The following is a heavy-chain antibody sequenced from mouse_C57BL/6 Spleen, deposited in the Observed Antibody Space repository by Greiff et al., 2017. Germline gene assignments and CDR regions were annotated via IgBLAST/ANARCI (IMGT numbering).Heavy chain of an antibody. Sequence: QVQLQQPGAELVRPGTSVKLSCKASGYTFTSYWMHWVKQRPGQGLEWIGVIDPSDSYTNYNQKFKGKATVTVDTSSSTAYMQLSSLTSEDSAVYYCARGKIYDGNYCMDYWGQGTSVTVSS. CDR1: GYTFTSYW. CDR3: ARGKIYDGNYCMDY. D-gene: IGHD2-1*01. CDR2: IDPSDSYT. V-gene: IGHV1-59*01. J-gene: IGHJ4*01.